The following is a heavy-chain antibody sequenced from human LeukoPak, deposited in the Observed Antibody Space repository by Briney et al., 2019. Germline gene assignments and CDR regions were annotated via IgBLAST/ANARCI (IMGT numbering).Heavy chain of an antibody. CDR3: ARDRGYSNFDY. CDR2: MNADGSEK. V-gene: IGHV3-7*01. Sequence: PGESLRLSCAASGFGFSNYWMSWVRQAPGEGLEGVANMNADGSEKHYFDSVKGRFTISRDNAQDSLYLQMNSLRAEDTAVYYCARDRGYSNFDYWGQGTLLTVSS. D-gene: IGHD4-11*01. J-gene: IGHJ4*02. CDR1: GFGFSNYW.